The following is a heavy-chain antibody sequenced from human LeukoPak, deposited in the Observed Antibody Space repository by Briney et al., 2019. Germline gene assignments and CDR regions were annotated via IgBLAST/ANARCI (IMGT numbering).Heavy chain of an antibody. CDR2: IIEKGNA. Sequence: PSETLSLTCALYGGSFSSYSWSWTWIRQTPEKGLEWIGEIIEKGNANYNPSLKSRVTIDLDTSKNQFSLKLTSMTAADTAMYYCARGYYPPRWYFDLWGRGTLVTVSP. D-gene: IGHD3-10*01. J-gene: IGHJ2*01. CDR3: ARGYYPPRWYFDL. V-gene: IGHV4-34*01. CDR1: GGSFSSYS.